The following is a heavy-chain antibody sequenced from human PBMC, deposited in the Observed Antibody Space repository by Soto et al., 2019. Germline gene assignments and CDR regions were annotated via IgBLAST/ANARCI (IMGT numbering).Heavy chain of an antibody. CDR3: ARDGGYSSSPSARNWFDP. Sequence: PSETLSLTCAVSGYSISSGYYWGWIRQPPGKGLEWIGSIYHSGSTYYNPSLKSRVTISVDTSKNQFSLKLSSVTAADTAVYYCARDGGYSSSPSARNWFDPWGQGTLVTVSS. CDR2: IYHSGST. CDR1: GYSISSGYY. J-gene: IGHJ5*02. V-gene: IGHV4-38-2*02. D-gene: IGHD6-6*01.